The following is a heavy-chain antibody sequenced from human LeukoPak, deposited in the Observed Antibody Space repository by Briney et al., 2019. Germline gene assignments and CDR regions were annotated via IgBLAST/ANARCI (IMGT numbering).Heavy chain of an antibody. D-gene: IGHD3-9*01. Sequence: SETLSLTCTVSGGSISSYYWSWIRQPPGKGLEWIGYIYYSGSTNYNPSLKSRVTISVDTSKNQFSLKLSSVTAADTAVYYCARDLGVYDILTGYYPGAFDIWGQGTMVTVSS. J-gene: IGHJ3*02. CDR3: ARDLGVYDILTGYYPGAFDI. CDR2: IYYSGST. CDR1: GGSISSYY. V-gene: IGHV4-59*01.